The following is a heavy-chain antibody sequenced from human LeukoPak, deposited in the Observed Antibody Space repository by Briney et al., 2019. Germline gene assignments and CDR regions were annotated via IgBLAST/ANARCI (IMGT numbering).Heavy chain of an antibody. J-gene: IGHJ4*02. V-gene: IGHV7-4-1*02. CDR3: ARASTPKVGATVYYFDY. CDR1: GYTFTSYV. Sequence: ASVKVSCKASGYTFTSYVLNWVRQAPGQGLECMGWINTNTGNPTYAQGFTGRFVFSLDTSVSTAYLQISSLKAEDTALYYCARASTPKVGATVYYFDYWGQGTLVTVSS. CDR2: INTNTGNP. D-gene: IGHD1-26*01.